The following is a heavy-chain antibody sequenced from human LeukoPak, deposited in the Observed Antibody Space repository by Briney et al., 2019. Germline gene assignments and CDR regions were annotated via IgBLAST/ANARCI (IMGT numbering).Heavy chain of an antibody. CDR1: GYTLTELS. CDR2: FDPEDGGT. Sequence: ASVKVSCKVSGYTLTELSMHWVRQAPGKGLEWMGGFDPEDGGTIYAQKFQGRVTMTEDTSTDTAYMELSSLRSEDTAVYYCAKRTRSGWYFDYWGQGTLVTVSS. J-gene: IGHJ4*02. CDR3: AKRTRSGWYFDY. D-gene: IGHD6-19*01. V-gene: IGHV1-24*01.